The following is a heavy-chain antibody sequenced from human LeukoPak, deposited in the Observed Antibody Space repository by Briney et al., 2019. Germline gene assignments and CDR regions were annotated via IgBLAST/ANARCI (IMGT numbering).Heavy chain of an antibody. D-gene: IGHD6-19*01. CDR3: ARDREAVAGTWYVAMDYFGY. CDR2: VFMDGNT. Sequence: PSETLSLTCSVSGGSISTHYWSWIRQPAGKGLEWIGRVFMDGNTNSNPSLKSRITMSVDTSKNQVSLRLNSVTAADTAVYYCARDREAVAGTWYVAMDYFGYWGQGIMVTVSS. CDR1: GGSISTHY. V-gene: IGHV4-4*07. J-gene: IGHJ4*02.